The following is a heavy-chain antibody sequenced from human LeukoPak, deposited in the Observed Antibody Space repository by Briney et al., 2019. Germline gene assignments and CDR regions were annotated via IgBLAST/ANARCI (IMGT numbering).Heavy chain of an antibody. CDR3: AATTLGRRGYYYYYYYMDV. CDR1: GYTFTGYY. CDR2: INPNSGDT. D-gene: IGHD4-17*01. J-gene: IGHJ6*03. V-gene: IGHV1-2*02. Sequence: ASVKVSCKTAGYTFTGYYIHWVRQAPGQGLEWMGWINPNSGDTNYAQKFQGRVTMTRDTSISTAYMELSRLRSDDTAVYYCAATTLGRRGYYYYYYYMDVWGKGTTVTVSS.